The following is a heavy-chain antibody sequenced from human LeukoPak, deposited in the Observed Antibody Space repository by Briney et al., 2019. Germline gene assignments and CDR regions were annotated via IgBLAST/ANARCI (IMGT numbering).Heavy chain of an antibody. J-gene: IGHJ4*02. V-gene: IGHV4-39*01. CDR3: ARQKVYYDSSGYVLPFDY. CDR2: IYYSGST. Sequence: SETLSLTCTVSGGSISSSSYYWGWIRQPPGKGLEWIGSIYYSGSTYYNPSLKSRVTISVDTSKNQFSLKLSSVTAADTAVYYCARQKVYYDSSGYVLPFDYWGQGTLVTVSS. CDR1: GGSISSSSYY. D-gene: IGHD3-22*01.